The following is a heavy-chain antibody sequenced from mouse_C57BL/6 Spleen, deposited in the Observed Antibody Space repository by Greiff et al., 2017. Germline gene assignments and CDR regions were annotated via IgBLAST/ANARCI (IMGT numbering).Heavy chain of an antibody. J-gene: IGHJ4*01. D-gene: IGHD2-10*01. CDR1: GYTFTSYW. CDR3: AIGPAYYGGGYAMDY. Sequence: VQLQQPGAELVKPGASVKMSCKASGYTFTSYWITWVKQRPGQGLEWIGDIYPGSGSTNYNEKFKSQATLTVDTSSSTAYMRLSSLTSEDSAVYYCAIGPAYYGGGYAMDYWGQGTSVTVSS. V-gene: IGHV1-55*01. CDR2: IYPGSGST.